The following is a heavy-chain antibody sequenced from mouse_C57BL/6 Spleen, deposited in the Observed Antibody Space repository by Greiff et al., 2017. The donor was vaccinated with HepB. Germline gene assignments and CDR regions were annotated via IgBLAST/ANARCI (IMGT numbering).Heavy chain of an antibody. CDR3: ARGSSSGSFAY. D-gene: IGHD3-2*02. CDR2: IYPGSGNT. CDR1: GYSFTSYY. J-gene: IGHJ3*01. Sequence: VQLQQSGPELVKPGASVKISCKASGYSFTSYYIHWVKQRPGQGLEWIGWIYPGSGNTKYNEKFKGKATLTADTSSSTAYMQLSSLTSEDSAVYYCARGSSSGSFAYWGQGTLVTVSA. V-gene: IGHV1-66*01.